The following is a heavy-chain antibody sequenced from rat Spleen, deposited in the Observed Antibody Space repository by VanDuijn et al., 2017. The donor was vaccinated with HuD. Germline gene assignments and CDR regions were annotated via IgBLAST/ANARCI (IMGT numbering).Heavy chain of an antibody. V-gene: IGHV5-25*01. CDR3: ARRRTGFDY. CDR2: ISPSGGTT. CDR1: GFTFSDYD. Sequence: EVQLVESGGGLVQPGRSLTLSCAASGFTFSDYDMAWVRQAPTKGLEWVASISPSGGTTYYRDSVKGRLTVSRDDAKRILYLQMDSLRSEDTATYYCARRRTGFDYWGQGVMVTVSS. J-gene: IGHJ2*01.